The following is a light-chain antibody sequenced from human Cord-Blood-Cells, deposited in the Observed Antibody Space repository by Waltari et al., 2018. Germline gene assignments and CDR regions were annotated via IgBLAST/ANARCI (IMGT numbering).Light chain of an antibody. Sequence: DIVMTQSPDSLAVSLGERATINCKSSQSVLYSSNNKNYLAWYQQKPGQPPKLLIYWASTRESGFPDRFSGSGSGTDFTLTISSLQAEDMAVYYCQQYYSTPPTFGQGTKVEIK. CDR2: WAS. CDR3: QQYYSTPPT. V-gene: IGKV4-1*01. J-gene: IGKJ1*01. CDR1: QSVLYSSNNKNY.